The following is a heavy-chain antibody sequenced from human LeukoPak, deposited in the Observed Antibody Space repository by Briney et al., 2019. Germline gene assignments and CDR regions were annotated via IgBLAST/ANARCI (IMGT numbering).Heavy chain of an antibody. D-gene: IGHD5-12*01. CDR3: ARGGGGYGTNWFDP. Sequence: SETLSLTCTVSGGSISSSSYYWGWIRQPPGKGLEWIGSIYYSGSTYYNPSLKSRVTISVGTSKNQFSLKLSSVTAADTAVYYCARGGGGYGTNWFDPWGQGTLVTASS. J-gene: IGHJ5*02. CDR2: IYYSGST. CDR1: GGSISSSSYY. V-gene: IGHV4-39*07.